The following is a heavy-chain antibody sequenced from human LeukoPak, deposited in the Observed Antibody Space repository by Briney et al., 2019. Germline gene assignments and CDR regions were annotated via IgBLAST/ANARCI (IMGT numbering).Heavy chain of an antibody. Sequence: SETLSLTCAVSGGSISSYYWSWIRQPPGKGLEWIGYIYYSGSTNYNPSLKSRVTMSVDTSKNQFSLKLSSVTAADTAVYYCARGPGYSSGWLLYAFDIWGQGTMVTVSS. CDR3: ARGPGYSSGWLLYAFDI. V-gene: IGHV4-59*01. CDR1: GGSISSYY. J-gene: IGHJ3*02. CDR2: IYYSGST. D-gene: IGHD6-19*01.